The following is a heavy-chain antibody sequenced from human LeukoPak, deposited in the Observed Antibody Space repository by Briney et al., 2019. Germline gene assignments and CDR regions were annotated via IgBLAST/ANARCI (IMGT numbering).Heavy chain of an antibody. CDR2: IFYSGST. CDR1: GGSISSYY. J-gene: IGHJ4*02. Sequence: PSETLSLTCIVSGGSISSYYWSWLWQPPGKGLEWIGHIFYSGSTNYNPFLDSRVTISVDTSKNQLSLKLNSVTAADTAVYYCARGGPTVTAFASFDYWGQGTLVTVSS. V-gene: IGHV4-59*01. CDR3: ARGGPTVTAFASFDY. D-gene: IGHD4-11*01.